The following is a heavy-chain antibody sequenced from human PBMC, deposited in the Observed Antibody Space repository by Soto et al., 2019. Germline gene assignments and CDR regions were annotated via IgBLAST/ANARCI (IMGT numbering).Heavy chain of an antibody. D-gene: IGHD3-3*01. CDR3: ARAETLKYYDFWSAHPVYFDY. CDR1: GGSISSGGYY. V-gene: IGHV4-31*03. Sequence: SETLSLTCTVSGGSISSGGYYWSRIRQHPGKGLEWIGYIYYSGSTYYNPSLKSRVTISVDTSKNQFSLKLSSVTAADTAVYYCARAETLKYYDFWSAHPVYFDYWGQGTLVTVSS. J-gene: IGHJ4*02. CDR2: IYYSGST.